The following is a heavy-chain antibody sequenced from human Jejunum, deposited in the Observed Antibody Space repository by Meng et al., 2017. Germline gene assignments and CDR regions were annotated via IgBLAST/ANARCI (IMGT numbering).Heavy chain of an antibody. J-gene: IGHJ4*02. CDR2: IHYSGST. CDR3: ARGNGWHDY. Sequence: QGEVQGSGPGLVKPFGTLSLTCNVSSASMNPYYWSWIRQPPGKGLEWIGYIHYSGSTDYNPSLQSRLTISVDTSKNHFSLKLMSVTAADTAVYYCARGNGWHDYWGQGTLVTVSS. CDR1: SASMNPYY. V-gene: IGHV4-59*01. D-gene: IGHD6-19*01.